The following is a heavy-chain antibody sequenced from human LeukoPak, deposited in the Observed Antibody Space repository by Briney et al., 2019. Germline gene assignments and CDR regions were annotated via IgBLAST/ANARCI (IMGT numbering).Heavy chain of an antibody. CDR1: GFTFSSYA. D-gene: IGHD4-17*01. J-gene: IGHJ6*02. V-gene: IGHV3-23*01. CDR3: AKDHLYGDLLYYGMDV. Sequence: PGGSLRLSCAASGFTFSSYAMSWVRQAPGKGLEWVSAISGSGGSTYYADSVKGRFTISRDNSKNTLYLQMNSLRAEDTAVYYCAKDHLYGDLLYYGMDVWGQGTTVTVSS. CDR2: ISGSGGST.